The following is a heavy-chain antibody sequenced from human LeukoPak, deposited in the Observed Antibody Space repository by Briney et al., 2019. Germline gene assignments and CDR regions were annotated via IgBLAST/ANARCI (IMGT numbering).Heavy chain of an antibody. J-gene: IGHJ4*02. Sequence: PSETLSLTCAVYGGSFSGYYWSWIRQPPGKGLEWIGEINHSGSTNYNPSLKSRVTISVDTSKNQFSLKLSSVTAADTAVYYCARKVPQTYYYGSGSYYRPSYFDYWGQGTLVTVSS. CDR1: GGSFSGYY. CDR2: INHSGST. D-gene: IGHD3-10*01. CDR3: ARKVPQTYYYGSGSYYRPSYFDY. V-gene: IGHV4-34*01.